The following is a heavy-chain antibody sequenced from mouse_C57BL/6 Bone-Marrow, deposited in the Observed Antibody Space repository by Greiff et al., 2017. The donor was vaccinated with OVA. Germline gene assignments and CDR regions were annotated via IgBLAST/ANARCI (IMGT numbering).Heavy chain of an antibody. V-gene: IGHV5-4*03. CDR1: GFTFSSYA. CDR3: ARAAWAWFAY. Sequence: EVKVVESGGGLVKPGGSLTLSCAASGFTFSSYAMSWVRQTPEKRMEWVATISDGGSYTYYPDNVKGRFTISRDNAKNNLYLQMSHLKSEDTARYYCARAAWAWFAYWGQGTLVTVSA. D-gene: IGHD4-1*01. J-gene: IGHJ3*01. CDR2: ISDGGSYT.